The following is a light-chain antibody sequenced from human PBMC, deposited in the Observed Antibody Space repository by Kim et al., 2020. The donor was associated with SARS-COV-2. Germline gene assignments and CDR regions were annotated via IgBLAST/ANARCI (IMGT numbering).Light chain of an antibody. J-gene: IGKJ2*01. CDR3: HQYSDWPPGDT. V-gene: IGKV3-15*01. CDR2: DAS. Sequence: EIVMTQSPGTLSVSPGERAILSCRASESVSSNLAWYQQRSGQAPRLLIYDASTRATGVSARFSGSGSGTEFTLTISNLQSEDFAVYFCHQYSDWPPGDTFGQGTKLE. CDR1: ESVSSN.